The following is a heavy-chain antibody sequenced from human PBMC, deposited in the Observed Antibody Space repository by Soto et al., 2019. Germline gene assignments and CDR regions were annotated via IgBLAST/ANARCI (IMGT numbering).Heavy chain of an antibody. V-gene: IGHV3-21*06. CDR3: ARESEDPTSNFDY. Sequence: GGSLRLSCVASGLTFGSRAMSWVRQAPGEGLQWVSSISSTTNYIYYGDSMKGRFTISRDNAKNSLYLEMNSLRAEDTAVYYCARESEDPTSNFDYWGQGTLVTVSS. CDR2: ISSTTNYI. J-gene: IGHJ4*02. CDR1: GLTFGSRA.